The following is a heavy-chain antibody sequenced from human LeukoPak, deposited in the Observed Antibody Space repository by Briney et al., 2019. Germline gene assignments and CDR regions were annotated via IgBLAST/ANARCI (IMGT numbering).Heavy chain of an antibody. V-gene: IGHV3-48*01. J-gene: IGHJ3*01. CDR3: ARGSPDLDY. CDR2: IISSGGSTT. CDR1: GFTFSSYS. D-gene: IGHD3-9*01. Sequence: GGSLRLSCAASGFTFSSYSMNWVRQTPGKGLEWVSYIISSGGSTTHCADSVKGRFTISRDNAKNSLYLQMNSLRAEDTAVYYCARGSPDLDYWGQGTMVTVSS.